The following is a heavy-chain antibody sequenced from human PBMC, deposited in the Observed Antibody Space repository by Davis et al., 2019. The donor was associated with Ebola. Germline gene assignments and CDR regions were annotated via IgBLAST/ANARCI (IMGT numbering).Heavy chain of an antibody. V-gene: IGHV1-8*01. CDR1: GYTFTTYD. CDR2: MNPNSGST. CDR3: ARRVGARSGFDY. D-gene: IGHD1-26*01. J-gene: IGHJ4*02. Sequence: AASVKVSCKASGYTFTTYDINWVRQATGQGLEWMGWMNPNSGSTGYAQKFQGRITMTRNISISTAYMELNSLRSEDTAVYYCARRVGARSGFDYWGQGTLVTVSS.